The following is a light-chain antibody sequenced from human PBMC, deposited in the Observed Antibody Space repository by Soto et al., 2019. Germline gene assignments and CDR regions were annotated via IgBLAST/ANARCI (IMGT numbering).Light chain of an antibody. V-gene: IGKV3-20*01. CDR1: QSISSSY. J-gene: IGKJ4*01. Sequence: EIVLTQSPGTLSLSPGERATLSCRASQSISSSYLAWYQQKPGQAPRLLIYGASSRATGIPDRFSGSGSGTDFPLTISRLEPEDFAVYYCEQYGSSPFTFGGGTKMEIK. CDR3: EQYGSSPFT. CDR2: GAS.